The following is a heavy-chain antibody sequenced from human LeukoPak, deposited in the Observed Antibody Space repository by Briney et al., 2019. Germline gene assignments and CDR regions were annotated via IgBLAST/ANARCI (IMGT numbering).Heavy chain of an antibody. V-gene: IGHV3-23*01. D-gene: IGHD2-15*01. CDR2: ITGSGGST. CDR3: AKGLSVASSFFDY. J-gene: IGHJ4*02. Sequence: GGSLRLSCAASGSTFSSNAMSWVRQAPGKGLEWVSYITGSGGSTLYADSVKGRFTVSRDNSKNTLYLQMNSLRAEDTAVYYCAKGLSVASSFFDYWGQGTLVTVSS. CDR1: GSTFSSNA.